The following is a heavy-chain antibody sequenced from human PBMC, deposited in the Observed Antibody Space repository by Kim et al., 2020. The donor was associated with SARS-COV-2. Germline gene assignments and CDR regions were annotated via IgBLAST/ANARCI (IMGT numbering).Heavy chain of an antibody. V-gene: IGHV3-23*01. CDR1: GFTFSSYA. CDR2: ISASGGST. CDR3: AKRYYDIFTGYSSFDY. D-gene: IGHD3-9*01. Sequence: GGSLRLSCAASGFTFSSYAMSWVRQAPGKGLEWVSGISASGGSTYYADSVKGRFTISRDNSKNTLYLQMNSLRAEDTAVYYCAKRYYDIFTGYSSFDYWGQGTLVTVSS. J-gene: IGHJ4*02.